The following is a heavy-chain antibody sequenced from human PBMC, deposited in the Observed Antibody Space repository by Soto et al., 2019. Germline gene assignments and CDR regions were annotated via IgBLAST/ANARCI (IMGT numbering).Heavy chain of an antibody. V-gene: IGHV1-69*06. Sequence: QVQLVQSGAEVKKPGSSVKVSCKASGGTFSSYAISWVRQAPGQGLEWMGGIIPIFGTANYAQKFQGRVTITAGKSTSTAYMELSSLRSDDTAGYYCARTMATVVTWRYYFAYWGQGTLVIVSS. CDR1: GGTFSSYA. CDR3: ARTMATVVTWRYYFAY. J-gene: IGHJ4*02. D-gene: IGHD4-17*01. CDR2: IIPIFGTA.